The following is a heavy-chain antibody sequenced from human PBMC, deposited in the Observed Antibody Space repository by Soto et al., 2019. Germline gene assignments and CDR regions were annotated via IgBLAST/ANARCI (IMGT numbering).Heavy chain of an antibody. CDR2: IRSKSYGKTT. V-gene: IGHV3-49*03. CDR3: TRDIWDYGDPKWYFDR. D-gene: IGHD4-17*01. Sequence: PGGSLRLSCSTSGFTFGDYGMTWFRQAPGKGLEWVGLIRSKSYGKTTEYAASATDRFTISRDDSKRIAYLQMNSLKADDTAVYYCTRDIWDYGDPKWYFDRWGRGTLVTVSS. J-gene: IGHJ2*01. CDR1: GFTFGDYG.